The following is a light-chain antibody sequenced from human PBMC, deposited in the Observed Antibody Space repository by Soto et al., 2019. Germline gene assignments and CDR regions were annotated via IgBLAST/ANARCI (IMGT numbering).Light chain of an antibody. CDR3: QQYNDWPPIT. Sequence: ITQSTTTLSVSPGERATLSCLVSQSVSSDLAWYQQKPGQAPRLLISGASTRATGIPARFSGSGSGTEFTLTISSLQSEDFAVYYCQQYNDWPPITFGQGTRLEI. CDR2: GAS. CDR1: QSVSSD. J-gene: IGKJ5*01. V-gene: IGKV3-15*01.